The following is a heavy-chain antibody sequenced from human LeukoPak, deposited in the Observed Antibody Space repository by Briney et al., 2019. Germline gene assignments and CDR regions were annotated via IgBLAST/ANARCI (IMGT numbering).Heavy chain of an antibody. CDR2: INHSGST. J-gene: IGHJ6*02. V-gene: IGHV4-34*01. CDR1: GGSFSGYY. Sequence: SETLSLTCAVYGGSFSGYYWSWIRQPPGKGLEWIGEINHSGSTNYNPSLKSRVTISVDTSKNQFSLKLSSVTAADTAVYYCARVGGDYPFPYYYYYGMDVWGQRTTVTVSS. D-gene: IGHD4-17*01. CDR3: ARVGGDYPFPYYYYYGMDV.